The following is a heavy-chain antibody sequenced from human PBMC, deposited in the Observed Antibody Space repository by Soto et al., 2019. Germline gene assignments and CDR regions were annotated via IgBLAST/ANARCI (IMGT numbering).Heavy chain of an antibody. V-gene: IGHV4-34*01. Sequence: SETLSLTCAVYGGSFSGYYWSWIRQPPGKGLEWIGEINHSGSTNYNPSLKSRVTISVDTSKNQFSLKLSSVTAADTAVYYFARGFSIILRYPAGGNDFDCRGRGNLVAVSS. D-gene: IGHD3-22*01. CDR1: GGSFSGYY. CDR3: ARGFSIILRYPAGGNDFDC. CDR2: INHSGST. J-gene: IGHJ4*02.